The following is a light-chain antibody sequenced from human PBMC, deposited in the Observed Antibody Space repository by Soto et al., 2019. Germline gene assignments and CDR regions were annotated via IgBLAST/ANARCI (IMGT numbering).Light chain of an antibody. V-gene: IGKV1-5*03. CDR2: KTS. J-gene: IGKJ1*01. CDR1: QSIDSW. Sequence: DIQMTQSPSTLSASVGDRVTITCRASQSIDSWLAWYQKKPGKAPKLLSYKTSSLESGVSSRFSGSGFGTQFTLTISSLQPDDFATYYCQKYKSPPWTFGQGTKVEIK. CDR3: QKYKSPPWT.